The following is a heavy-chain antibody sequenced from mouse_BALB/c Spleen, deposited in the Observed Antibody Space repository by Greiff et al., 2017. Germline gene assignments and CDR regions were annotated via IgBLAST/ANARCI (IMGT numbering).Heavy chain of an antibody. CDR3: ARQTKPCDY. J-gene: IGHJ2*01. Sequence: EVLLVESGGDLVKPGGSLKLSCAASGFTFSSYGMSWVRQTPDKRLEWVATISSGGSYTYYPDSVKGRFTISRDNAKNTLYLQMSSLKSEDTAMYYGARQTKPCDYWGQGTTLTVSS. V-gene: IGHV5-6*01. CDR1: GFTFSSYG. CDR2: ISSGGSYT.